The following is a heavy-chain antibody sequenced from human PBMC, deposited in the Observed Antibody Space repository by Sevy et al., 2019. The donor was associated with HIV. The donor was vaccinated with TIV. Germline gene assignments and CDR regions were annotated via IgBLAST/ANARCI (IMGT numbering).Heavy chain of an antibody. CDR1: GFTFSPYW. CDR2: IRPDGSDK. Sequence: GGSLRLSCAASGFTFSPYWMTWVRQAPGGGLEWVANIRPDGSDKYYVDSVKGRFTISRDNAKNSLYLQMNSLGADEPAMYYCARGGGLDCWGRGALVTVSS. D-gene: IGHD3-16*01. J-gene: IGHJ4*02. V-gene: IGHV3-7*01. CDR3: ARGGGLDC.